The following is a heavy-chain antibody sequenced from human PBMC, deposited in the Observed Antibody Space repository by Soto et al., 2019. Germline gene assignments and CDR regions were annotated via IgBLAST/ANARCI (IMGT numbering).Heavy chain of an antibody. J-gene: IGHJ4*02. CDR3: VRGYCDNSEDANFDY. CDR2: ISNTGTKI. D-gene: IGHD3-22*01. V-gene: IGHV3-48*02. Sequence: GGSLRLSCAASGFTFSDYGMNWVRQAPGKGLEWVSYISNTGTKIFYVDSVKGRFTISRDNAVYSLYLHMNSLRDEDTAVYYCVRGYCDNSEDANFDYWGQGTLVTVSS. CDR1: GFTFSDYG.